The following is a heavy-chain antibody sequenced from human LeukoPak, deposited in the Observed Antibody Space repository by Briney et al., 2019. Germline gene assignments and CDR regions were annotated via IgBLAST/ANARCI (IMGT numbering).Heavy chain of an antibody. Sequence: SETLSLTCTFSDGDIYTSPYYWGWIRQPPGKGLEWIGSVYYSGSTYYNPSLKSRVTISIDTSKKQFSLKVNSVTAADTAVYYCARFFKGGDNGDYSDYWGQGTLVTVSS. CDR2: VYYSGST. CDR3: ARFFKGGDNGDYSDY. CDR1: DGDIYTSPYY. V-gene: IGHV4-39*01. D-gene: IGHD4-17*01. J-gene: IGHJ4*02.